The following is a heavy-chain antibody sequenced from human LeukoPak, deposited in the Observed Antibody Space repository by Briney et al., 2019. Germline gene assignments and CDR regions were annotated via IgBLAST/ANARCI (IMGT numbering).Heavy chain of an antibody. Sequence: SETLSLTCTVSVGSLSTISSGTYYCGWIRQPPGKGLEWIGRINYSGSTDYNTSLKSRVTISIDTSKNQFSLKLTSVTAADTAVYYCARHAHHGDHGYWGQGTLVTVSS. CDR3: ARHAHHGDHGY. D-gene: IGHD2-21*02. J-gene: IGHJ4*02. V-gene: IGHV4-39*01. CDR2: INYSGST. CDR1: VGSLSTISSGTYY.